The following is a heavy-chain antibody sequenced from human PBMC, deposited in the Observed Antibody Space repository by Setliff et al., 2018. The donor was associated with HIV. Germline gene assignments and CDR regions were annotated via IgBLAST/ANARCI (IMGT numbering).Heavy chain of an antibody. J-gene: IGHJ4*02. CDR1: GFTFSTYW. V-gene: IGHV3-7*03. Sequence: PGGSLRLSCAASGFTFSTYWMSWVRQAPGKGLEWVANIKQDGSAKYYGDSVKGRFTISRDDSKNTLSLQMSSLRAGDTALYYCARQPLHCSSINCYGAVYDNWGQGTLVTVSS. CDR2: IKQDGSAK. D-gene: IGHD2-2*01. CDR3: ARQPLHCSSINCYGAVYDN.